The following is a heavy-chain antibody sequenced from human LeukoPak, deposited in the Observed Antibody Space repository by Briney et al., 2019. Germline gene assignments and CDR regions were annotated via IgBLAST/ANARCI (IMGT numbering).Heavy chain of an antibody. CDR2: IYSSGST. Sequence: GGSLRLSCAASRFTVSSNYMSWVRQAPGQGLEWVSIIYSSGSTFYTAPEKGGLTISRDNSKNTLYLKMHSLRAEDTAVYYCARGGRRDGPGYYFDYWGEGTLVTVSS. D-gene: IGHD5-24*01. J-gene: IGHJ4*02. CDR1: RFTVSSNY. V-gene: IGHV3-53*01. CDR3: ARGGRRDGPGYYFDY.